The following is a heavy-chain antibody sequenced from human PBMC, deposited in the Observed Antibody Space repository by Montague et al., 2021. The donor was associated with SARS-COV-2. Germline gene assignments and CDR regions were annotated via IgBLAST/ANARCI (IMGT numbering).Heavy chain of an antibody. D-gene: IGHD3-3*01. CDR3: ARVAPRYDSITNFGVVIPDWFDP. Sequence: SETLSLTCTVSGGSISSYYWSWVRQPPGKGLELIGYIYYSGSTNXXPSLKSRVTISVDTSKNQFSLKLRSVTAADTAVYYCARVAPRYDSITNFGVVIPDWFDPWGQGTLVTVSS. J-gene: IGHJ5*02. CDR2: IYYSGST. V-gene: IGHV4-59*01. CDR1: GGSISSYY.